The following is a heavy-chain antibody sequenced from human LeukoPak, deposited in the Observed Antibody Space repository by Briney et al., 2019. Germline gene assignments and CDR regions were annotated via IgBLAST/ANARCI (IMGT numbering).Heavy chain of an antibody. V-gene: IGHV3-48*03. CDR1: GFTFSSYE. CDR2: IRSSGSTI. D-gene: IGHD3-22*01. CDR3: AKHSYDSSGYYSIDY. Sequence: GGSLRLSCVVSGFTFSSYEMNWVRQAPGKGLEWVSYIRSSGSTIYYADSVKGRFTISRDNAKNSLSLQMNSLRVEDTAVYYCAKHSYDSSGYYSIDYWGQGTLVTVFS. J-gene: IGHJ4*02.